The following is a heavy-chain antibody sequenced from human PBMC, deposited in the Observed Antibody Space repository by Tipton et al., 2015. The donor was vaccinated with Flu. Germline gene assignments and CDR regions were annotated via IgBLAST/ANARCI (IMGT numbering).Heavy chain of an antibody. CDR1: GYTFTSYG. D-gene: IGHD6-6*01. CDR2: ISAYNGNT. J-gene: IGHJ6*02. V-gene: IGHV1-18*01. CDR3: ARDPGLVGSYYYYGMDV. Sequence: QLVQSGAEVKKPGASVKVSCKASGYTFTSYGISWVRQAPGQGLEWMGWISAYNGNTNYAQKLQGRVTMTTDTSTSTAYMELRSLRSDDTAVYYFARDPGLVGSYYYYGMDVWGQGTTVTVSS.